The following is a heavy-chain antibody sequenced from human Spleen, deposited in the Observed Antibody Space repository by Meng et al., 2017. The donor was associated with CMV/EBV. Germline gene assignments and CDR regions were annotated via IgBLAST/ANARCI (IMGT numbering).Heavy chain of an antibody. D-gene: IGHD2-2*01. CDR1: GFTFDDYA. J-gene: IGHJ4*02. V-gene: IGHV3-9*01. CDR2: ISWNSAYI. Sequence: GGSLRLSCAASGFTFDDYAMHWVRQAPGKGLEWVSGISWNSAYIYYADSVKGRFTISRDNAKNSLYLQMNSLRAEDTAVYYCARDGLGYCSSISCYGLDYWGQGTLVTVSS. CDR3: ARDGLGYCSSISCYGLDY.